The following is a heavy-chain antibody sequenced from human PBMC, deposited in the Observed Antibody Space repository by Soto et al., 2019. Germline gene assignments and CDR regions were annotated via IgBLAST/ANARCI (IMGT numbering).Heavy chain of an antibody. CDR3: AYSSGWWRLDV. J-gene: IGHJ6*02. CDR2: KHHSGST. D-gene: IGHD6-19*01. Sequence: SSETLSLTCGVSGGSINNGYWWTWVRQPPGKGLEWIGEKHHSGSTNYNLSLKSRVSISLDKSKNQFSLILSSVTAADTAVYYCAYSSGWWRLDVWGQGTTVTVSS. CDR1: GGSINNGYW. V-gene: IGHV4-4*02.